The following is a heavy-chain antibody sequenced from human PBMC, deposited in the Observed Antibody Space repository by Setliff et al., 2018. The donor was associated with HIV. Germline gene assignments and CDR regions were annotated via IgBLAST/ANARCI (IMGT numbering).Heavy chain of an antibody. J-gene: IGHJ4*02. Sequence: PGESLKISCKGYGYSFTNYWIGWVRQMPGKGLEWMGIINPGDSDTRYSPSFQGQVTISADKSISTAYLQWSSLKASDTAMYYCARLSGLYYYDTSGYYYGHYFDYWGQGTLVTVSS. CDR1: GYSFTNYW. CDR3: ARLSGLYYYDTSGYYYGHYFDY. D-gene: IGHD3-22*01. V-gene: IGHV5-51*01. CDR2: INPGDSDT.